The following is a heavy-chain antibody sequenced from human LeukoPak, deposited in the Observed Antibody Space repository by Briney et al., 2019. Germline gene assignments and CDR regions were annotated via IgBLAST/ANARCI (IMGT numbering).Heavy chain of an antibody. CDR1: GGSIANYY. J-gene: IGHJ3*02. CDR2: IYSSGST. V-gene: IGHV4-4*07. CDR3: ARSLSGTSLHAFDI. Sequence: SETLSLTCTVSGGSIANYYWSWVRQPAGKGLEWIGRIYSSGSTNYNPSLKSRVTMSVDTSENQFSLKLTSVTDADTALYYCARSLSGTSLHAFDIWGQGTMVTVSS. D-gene: IGHD3-10*01.